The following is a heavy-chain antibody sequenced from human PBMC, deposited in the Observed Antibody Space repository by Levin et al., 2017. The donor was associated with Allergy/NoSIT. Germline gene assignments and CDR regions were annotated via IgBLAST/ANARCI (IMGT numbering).Heavy chain of an antibody. D-gene: IGHD2-21*02. CDR2: IWYDGSNK. CDR3: ARGDQGAFDY. V-gene: IGHV3-33*01. J-gene: IGHJ4*02. Sequence: PGGSLRLSCAATGFTFSTYGMDWVRQAPGKGLEWVAVIWYDGSNKYYADSVKGRFTISRDNSKNTLYLQMNSLRVEDTAVYYCARGDQGAFDYWGQGTLVTVSS. CDR1: GFTFSTYG.